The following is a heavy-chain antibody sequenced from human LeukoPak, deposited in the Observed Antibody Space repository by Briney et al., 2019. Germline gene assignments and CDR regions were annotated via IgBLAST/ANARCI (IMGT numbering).Heavy chain of an antibody. Sequence: GGSLRLSCAASGFTFSIYAMSWVRQAPGKGLEWVSAISGSGSGTYYADSVKGRFTISRDNSKNTLYLQMNSLRAEDTAVYYCAKYSGSRLASYYFDYWGQGTLVTVSS. D-gene: IGHD1-26*01. J-gene: IGHJ4*02. CDR1: GFTFSIYA. V-gene: IGHV3-23*01. CDR2: ISGSGSGT. CDR3: AKYSGSRLASYYFDY.